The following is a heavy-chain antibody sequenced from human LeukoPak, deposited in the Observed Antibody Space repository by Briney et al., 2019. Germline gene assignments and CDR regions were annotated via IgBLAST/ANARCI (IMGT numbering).Heavy chain of an antibody. CDR1: GFTFSSYS. Sequence: GGSLRLSCAASGFTFSSYSMNWVRQAPGKGLEWVSYISSSSSAIYYADSVKGRFTISRDNAKNSLYLQMNSLRAEDTAVYYCARGDGYALVDWGRGTLVTVSS. D-gene: IGHD2-2*01. CDR2: ISSSSSAI. CDR3: ARGDGYALVD. V-gene: IGHV3-48*01. J-gene: IGHJ4*02.